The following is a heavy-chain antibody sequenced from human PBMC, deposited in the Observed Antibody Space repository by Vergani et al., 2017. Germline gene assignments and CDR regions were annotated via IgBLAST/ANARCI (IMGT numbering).Heavy chain of an antibody. D-gene: IGHD3-10*01. V-gene: IGHV4-39*01. CDR2: NNYVGRN. CDR3: ARGRRDNWYFDL. CDR1: GGSINPSSSF. Sequence: QLQLQESGPGLVKPSETLSLICTVSGGSINPSSSFWGWIRRSPGKGLEWIGSNNYVGRNYYIPSLQSRATVIVDTSKNQFSLNLTAVTAADTAVYYCARGRRDNWYFDLWGRGTLVTVSS. J-gene: IGHJ2*01.